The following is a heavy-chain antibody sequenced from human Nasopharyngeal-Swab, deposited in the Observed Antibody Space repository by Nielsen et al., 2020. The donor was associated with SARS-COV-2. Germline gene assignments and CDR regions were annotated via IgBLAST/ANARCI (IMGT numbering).Heavy chain of an antibody. J-gene: IGHJ4*02. V-gene: IGHV4-4*02. D-gene: IGHD5-12*01. CDR2: IYHSGST. Sequence: SDTLSLTCAVSGGSISSSNWWSWVRQPPGKGLEWIGEIYHSGSTNYNPSLKSRVTISVDKSKNQFSLKLSSVTAADTAVYYCARGEGDIAGSGNDYWGQGTLVTVSS. CDR1: GGSISSSNW. CDR3: ARGEGDIAGSGNDY.